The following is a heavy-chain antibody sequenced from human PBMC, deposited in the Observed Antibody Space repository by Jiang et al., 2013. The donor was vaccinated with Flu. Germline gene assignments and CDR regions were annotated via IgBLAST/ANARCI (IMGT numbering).Heavy chain of an antibody. Sequence: RVSSTSSSWNWIRQSPSRGLEWLGRTYYKSKWFNDYAVSVESRIMISPDTSKNQISLQLNSVTPEDTAVYYCARVGVAAKYYYDYWGQGTRVTVSS. CDR2: TYYKSKWFN. V-gene: IGHV6-1*01. CDR1: RVSSTSSS. D-gene: IGHD5-12*01. J-gene: IGHJ4*02. CDR3: ARVGVAAKYYYDY.